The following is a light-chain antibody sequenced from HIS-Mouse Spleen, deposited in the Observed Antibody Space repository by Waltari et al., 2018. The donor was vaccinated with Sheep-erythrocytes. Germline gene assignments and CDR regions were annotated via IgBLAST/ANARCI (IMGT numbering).Light chain of an antibody. J-gene: IGKJ2*01. CDR1: QGISSY. CDR3: QQLNSYPHT. V-gene: IGKV1-9*01. CDR2: AAS. Sequence: DIQLTQSPSFLSASVGDRVTITCRASQGISSYLAWYQQQPGKAPKLLIYAASTLQSGVPSRFSGSGSGTEFTLTISSLQPEYFATYYCQQLNSYPHTFGQGTKLEIK.